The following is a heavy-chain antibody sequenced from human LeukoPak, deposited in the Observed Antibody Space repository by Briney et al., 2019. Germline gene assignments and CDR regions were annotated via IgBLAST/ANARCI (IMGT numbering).Heavy chain of an antibody. CDR2: IIPIFGTA. V-gene: IGHV1-69*06. CDR3: ARSSLGVTMIVVEDAFDI. J-gene: IGHJ3*02. D-gene: IGHD3-22*01. Sequence: ASVKVSCKASGYTFTSYGISWVRQAPGQGLEWMGGIIPIFGTANYAQKFQGRVTITADKSTSTAYMELSSLRSEDTAVYYCARSSLGVTMIVVEDAFDIWGQGTMVTVSS. CDR1: GYTFTSYG.